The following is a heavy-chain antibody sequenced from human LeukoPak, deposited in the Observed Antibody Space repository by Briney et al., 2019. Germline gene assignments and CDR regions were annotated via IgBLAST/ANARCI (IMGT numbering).Heavy chain of an antibody. J-gene: IGHJ4*02. V-gene: IGHV3-23*01. CDR3: AKDYYYDSSGYYYAPYFDY. CDR2: ISGSGGST. Sequence: GGSLRLTCAASGFTFSNYWMSWVRQAPGKGLEWVSAISGSGGSTYYADSVKGRFTISRDNSKNTLYLQMNSLRAEDTAVYYCAKDYYYDSSGYYYAPYFDYWGQGTLVTVSS. D-gene: IGHD3-22*01. CDR1: GFTFSNYW.